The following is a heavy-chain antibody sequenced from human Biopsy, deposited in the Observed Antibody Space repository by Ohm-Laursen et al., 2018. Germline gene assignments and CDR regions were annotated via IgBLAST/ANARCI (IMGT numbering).Heavy chain of an antibody. CDR1: GYPFITYG. CDR2: IITMFGTA. V-gene: IGHV1-69*13. J-gene: IGHJ4*02. D-gene: IGHD1-26*01. CDR3: ARGPHSGSHSCFDY. Sequence: ASVKVSCKASGYPFITYGISWVRRAPGQGLEWMGGIITMFGTANYAQMFQGRVTISADESTSTSYMELSSLTTEDTAIYYCARGPHSGSHSCFDYWGRGTLVTVSS.